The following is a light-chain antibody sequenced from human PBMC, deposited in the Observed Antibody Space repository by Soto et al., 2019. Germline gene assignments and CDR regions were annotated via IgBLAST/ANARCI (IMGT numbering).Light chain of an antibody. CDR1: SSDVGYYDY. Sequence: QSVLTQPASVSGSPGQSITISCTGTSSDVGYYDYVSWYQQHPGKAPKLMIYEVSERPSGVPDRFSGSKSSNTASLTVSGLQAEDEADYYCSSYAGSNNFVFGTGTKLTVL. CDR2: EVS. CDR3: SSYAGSNNFV. J-gene: IGLJ1*01. V-gene: IGLV2-8*01.